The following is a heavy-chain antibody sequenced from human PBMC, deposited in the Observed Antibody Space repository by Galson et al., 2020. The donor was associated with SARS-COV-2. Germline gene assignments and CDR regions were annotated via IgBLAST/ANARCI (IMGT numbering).Heavy chain of an antibody. V-gene: IGHV4-39*07. J-gene: IGHJ4*02. D-gene: IGHD4-17*01. CDR3: ARSHYGNYAYEY. CDR1: GGSVGSDTYY. Sequence: SETLSLTCSVSGGSVGSDTYYWAWIRQPPGKGLEWIGSIYYAVSTSYNPSLKSRVTISPDTSANQFSLNLISVTAADTAVYYCARSHYGNYAYEYWGPGTLVTVS. CDR2: IYYAVST.